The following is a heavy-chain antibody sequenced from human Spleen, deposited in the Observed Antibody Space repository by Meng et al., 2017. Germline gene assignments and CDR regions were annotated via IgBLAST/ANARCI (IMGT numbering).Heavy chain of an antibody. CDR2: NNPKTGAT. CDR3: ARDPPFDY. CDR1: GYTFTIYY. J-gene: IGHJ4*02. Sequence: QVRLVQSGAEVREPGASVKLSCKASGYTFTIYYMHWVRQAPEQGLEWMGRNNPKTGATTYAQKFQGRVTMTRDTSISTAYMELSGLESDDTAVYYCARDPPFDYWGQGTLVTVSS. V-gene: IGHV1-2*06.